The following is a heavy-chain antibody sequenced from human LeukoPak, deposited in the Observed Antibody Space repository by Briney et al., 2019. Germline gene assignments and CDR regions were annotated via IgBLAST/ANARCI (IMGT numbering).Heavy chain of an antibody. J-gene: IGHJ6*03. CDR1: GGSISSSSYY. CDR2: IYYSGST. Sequence: PSETLSLTCAVSGGSISSSSYYWGWIRQPPGKGLEWIGSIYYSGSTYYNPSLKSRVTISVDTSKNQFSLKLSSVTAADTAVYYCARGVGYYYYYYMDVWGKGTTVTVSS. CDR3: ARGVGYYYYYYMDV. D-gene: IGHD2-8*01. V-gene: IGHV4-39*07.